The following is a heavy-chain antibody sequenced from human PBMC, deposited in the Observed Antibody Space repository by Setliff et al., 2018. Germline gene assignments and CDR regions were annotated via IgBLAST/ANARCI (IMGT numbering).Heavy chain of an antibody. CDR1: GYTFASHA. CDR2: INTGNDNT. D-gene: IGHD3-22*01. CDR3: AKDQAYYYDTSGYYTDAFDA. J-gene: IGHJ3*01. V-gene: IGHV1-3*04. Sequence: ASVKVSCKAAGYTFASHARHWVRQAPGQRLEWMGWINTGNDNTKYSQKFQGRVTITRDTSASTAYMELSSLRSDDTAIYYCAKDQAYYYDTSGYYTDAFDAWGQGTMVT.